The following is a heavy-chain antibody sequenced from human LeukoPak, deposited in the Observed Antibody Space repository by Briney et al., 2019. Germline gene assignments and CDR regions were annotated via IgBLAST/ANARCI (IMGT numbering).Heavy chain of an antibody. J-gene: IGHJ3*02. Sequence: PSETLSLTCAVYGGSFSGYYWSWIRQPPGKGLEWIGEINHSGSTNYNPSLKSRVTISVDTSKNQFSLKLSSVTAADTAVYYCAGPGGVENAFDIWGQGTMVTVSS. CDR2: INHSGST. CDR3: AGPGGVENAFDI. D-gene: IGHD5-24*01. CDR1: GGSFSGYY. V-gene: IGHV4-34*01.